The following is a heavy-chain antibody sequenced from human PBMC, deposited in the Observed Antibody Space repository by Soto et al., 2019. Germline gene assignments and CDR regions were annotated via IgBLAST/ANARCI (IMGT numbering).Heavy chain of an antibody. Sequence: ASVKVSCKASGYTFTSYGISWVRQAPGQGLEWMGWISAYNGNTNYAQKLQGRVTMTTDTSTSTAYMELRSLRSDDTAVYYCARDFLPLYGDYGFVPILGDYYGMDVWGQGTTVTVSS. D-gene: IGHD4-17*01. CDR3: ARDFLPLYGDYGFVPILGDYYGMDV. V-gene: IGHV1-18*01. J-gene: IGHJ6*02. CDR1: GYTFTSYG. CDR2: ISAYNGNT.